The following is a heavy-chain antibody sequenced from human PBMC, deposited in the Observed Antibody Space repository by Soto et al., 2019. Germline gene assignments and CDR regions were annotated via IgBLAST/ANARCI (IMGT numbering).Heavy chain of an antibody. D-gene: IGHD4-17*01. CDR3: ASGWSTTVTPSDMDV. V-gene: IGHV1-2*02. CDR2: INPNSGGT. J-gene: IGHJ6*02. Sequence: ASVKVSCKASGYTCTGYYMHWVLQAPGQGLEWMGWINPNSGGTNYAQKFQGRVTMTRDTSISTAYMELSRLRSDDTAVYYCASGWSTTVTPSDMDVWGQGTTVTVSS. CDR1: GYTCTGYY.